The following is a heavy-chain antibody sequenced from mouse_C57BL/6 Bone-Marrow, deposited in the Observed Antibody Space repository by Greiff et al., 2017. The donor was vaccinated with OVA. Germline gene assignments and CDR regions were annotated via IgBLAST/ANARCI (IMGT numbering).Heavy chain of an antibody. Sequence: QVQLQQSGAELARPGASVKLSCKASGYTFTSYGISWVKQRTGQGLEWIGEIYPRSGNTHYNEKFKGKATLTADKSSSTAYMELRSLTSEDSAVYFCAREDYGSSYDWYFDVWGTGTTVTVSS. CDR2: IYPRSGNT. D-gene: IGHD1-1*01. V-gene: IGHV1-81*01. CDR1: GYTFTSYG. CDR3: AREDYGSSYDWYFDV. J-gene: IGHJ1*03.